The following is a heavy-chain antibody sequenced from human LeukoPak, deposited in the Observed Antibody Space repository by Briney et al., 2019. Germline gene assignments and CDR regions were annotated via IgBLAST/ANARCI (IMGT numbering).Heavy chain of an antibody. CDR2: IIPIFGTA. Sequence: ASVKVSCKASGGAFSSYAISWVRQAPGQGLELMGRIIPIFGTANYAQKFQGRVTITTDESTSTAYMELSSLRSEDTAVYYCARETGWWESFDYWGQGTLVTVSS. CDR1: GGAFSSYA. V-gene: IGHV1-69*05. CDR3: ARETGWWESFDY. J-gene: IGHJ4*02. D-gene: IGHD1-26*01.